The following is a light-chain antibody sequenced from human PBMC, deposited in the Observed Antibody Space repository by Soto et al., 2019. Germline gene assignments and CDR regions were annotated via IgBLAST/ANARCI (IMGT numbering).Light chain of an antibody. V-gene: IGKV4-1*01. CDR3: HQYKIAPLT. Sequence: DIVMTQSPDSLAVSLGERATINCKSSQSVLPTSSNKNYLSWYQQKPGQPPKLLIYWASTRESGVPDRFSGSGSGPDFTLTISSVQAEDVEIYYCHQYKIAPLTFGGGTKVDIK. J-gene: IGKJ4*01. CDR2: WAS. CDR1: QSVLPTSSNKNY.